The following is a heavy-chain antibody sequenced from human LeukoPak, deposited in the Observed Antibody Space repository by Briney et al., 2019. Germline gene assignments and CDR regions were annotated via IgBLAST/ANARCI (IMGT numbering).Heavy chain of an antibody. J-gene: IGHJ5*02. CDR3: ARLVPPGWFDP. CDR1: GGSISSSSYY. V-gene: IGHV4-39*01. CDR2: IYYSGST. Sequence: SETLSLTCSGSGGSISSSSYYWAWIGQPPGKGLEWIANIYYSGSTYFNPSLKSLVTISKDTSKNQFSLKLSSVTAADTAVYYCARLVPPGWFDPWGEGTLVTVSS.